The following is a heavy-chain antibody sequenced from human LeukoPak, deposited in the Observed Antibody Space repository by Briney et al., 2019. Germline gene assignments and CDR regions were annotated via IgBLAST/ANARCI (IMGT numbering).Heavy chain of an antibody. J-gene: IGHJ4*02. D-gene: IGHD3-16*01. CDR2: ISGSGGST. Sequence: GGSLRLSCAASGFTFSSYAMSWVRQAPGKGLEWVSAISGSGGSTYYADSVKGRFTISRDNSKNALYLHMNSLRAEDTAIFYCAQLQGGGSYYWGQGTPVTVSS. CDR1: GFTFSSYA. CDR3: AQLQGGGSYY. V-gene: IGHV3-23*01.